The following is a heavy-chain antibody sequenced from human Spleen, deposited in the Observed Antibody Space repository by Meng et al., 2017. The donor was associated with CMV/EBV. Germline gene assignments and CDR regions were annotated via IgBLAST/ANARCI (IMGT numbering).Heavy chain of an antibody. CDR3: ARATVVPPGGSYYYYGMDV. Sequence: ASVKVSCKASRYTFTGYYMHWVRQAPGQGLEWMGWINPNSGGTNYAQKFEGRVTMTRDTSISTAYMELSRLRSDDTAVYYCARATVVPPGGSYYYYGMDVWGQGTTVTVSS. CDR1: RYTFTGYY. J-gene: IGHJ6*02. V-gene: IGHV1-2*02. CDR2: INPNSGGT. D-gene: IGHD4-23*01.